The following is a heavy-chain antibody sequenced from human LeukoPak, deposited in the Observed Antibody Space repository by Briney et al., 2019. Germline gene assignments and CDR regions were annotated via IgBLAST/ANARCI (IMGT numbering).Heavy chain of an antibody. V-gene: IGHV3-11*01. J-gene: IGHJ4*02. CDR3: ARGTLVATVPGFDY. Sequence: GGSLRLSCAASGFTFSDYYMSRIRQAPGKGLEWVSYISSSGSTIYYADSVKGRFTISRDNAKNSLYLQMSSLRAEDTAVYYCARGTLVATVPGFDYWGQGTLVTVSS. CDR2: ISSSGSTI. CDR1: GFTFSDYY. D-gene: IGHD5-12*01.